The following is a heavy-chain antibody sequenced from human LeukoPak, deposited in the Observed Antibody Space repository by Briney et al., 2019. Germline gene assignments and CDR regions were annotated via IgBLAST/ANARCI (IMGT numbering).Heavy chain of an antibody. V-gene: IGHV3-23*01. J-gene: IGHJ4*02. CDR1: GFTFSSYA. CDR3: AKVGYDSSGYPYYFDY. CDR2: ISGSGGSA. Sequence: PGGSLRLSCAASGFTFSSYAMSWVRQAPGKGLEWVSAISGSGGSAYYADSVKGRFTISRDNSKNTLYLQMNSLRAEDTAVYYCAKVGYDSSGYPYYFDYWGQGTLATVSS. D-gene: IGHD3-22*01.